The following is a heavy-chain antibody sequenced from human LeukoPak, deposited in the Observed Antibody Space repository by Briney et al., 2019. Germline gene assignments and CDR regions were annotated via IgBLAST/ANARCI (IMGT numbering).Heavy chain of an antibody. V-gene: IGHV3-21*04. CDR2: ISSSSSYI. CDR1: GFTFSYYS. D-gene: IGHD2-15*01. Sequence: GGSLRLSCAASGFTFSYYSMNWVRQAPGKGLEWVSSISSSSSYIYYADSVKGRFTISRDNSKNTLYLQMNSLRAEDTAVYYCAKKGLPSQRYCSGGSCSVYFDYWGQGTLVTVSS. CDR3: AKKGLPSQRYCSGGSCSVYFDY. J-gene: IGHJ4*02.